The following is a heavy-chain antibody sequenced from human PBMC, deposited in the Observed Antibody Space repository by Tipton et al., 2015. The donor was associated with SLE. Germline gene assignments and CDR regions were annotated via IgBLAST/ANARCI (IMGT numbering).Heavy chain of an antibody. CDR2: ISGSGDTT. CDR3: ASGGGSFPMDV. J-gene: IGHJ6*03. D-gene: IGHD2-15*01. Sequence: SLRLSCAASGFTFSNYALSWVRQAPGKGLEWVSSISGSGDTTYYAASVKGRFTISRDNSKNTPYLQMNSLRAEDTAVYYCASGGGSFPMDVWGKGTTVTVSS. V-gene: IGHV3-23*01. CDR1: GFTFSNYA.